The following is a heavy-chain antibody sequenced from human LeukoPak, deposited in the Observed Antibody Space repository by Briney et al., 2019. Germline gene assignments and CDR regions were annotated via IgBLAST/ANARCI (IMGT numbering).Heavy chain of an antibody. CDR1: GFTFSSYA. Sequence: GGSLRLSCAASGFTFSSYAMSWVRQAPGKGLEWVSAISGSGSTYYADSVKGRFTISRDNSKNTLYLQMNSLRAEDTAVYYCAKTLITMIVVGITPYYFDYWGQGTLVTVSS. V-gene: IGHV3-23*01. CDR2: ISGSGST. D-gene: IGHD3-22*01. CDR3: AKTLITMIVVGITPYYFDY. J-gene: IGHJ4*02.